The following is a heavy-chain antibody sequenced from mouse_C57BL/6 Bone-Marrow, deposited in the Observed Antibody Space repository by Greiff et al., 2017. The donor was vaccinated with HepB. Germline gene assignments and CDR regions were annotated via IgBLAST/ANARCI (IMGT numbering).Heavy chain of an antibody. CDR1: GFTFSDYY. V-gene: IGHV5-16*01. D-gene: IGHD2-1*01. CDR2: INYDGSST. CDR3: ARGRGPLLSY. Sequence: EVQLVESEGGLVQPGSSLKLSCTASGFTFSDYYMAWVRQVPEKGLEWVANINYDGSSTYYLDSLKSRFIISRDNAKNILYLQMSSLKSEDTATYYCARGRGPLLSYWGQGTLVTVSA. J-gene: IGHJ3*01.